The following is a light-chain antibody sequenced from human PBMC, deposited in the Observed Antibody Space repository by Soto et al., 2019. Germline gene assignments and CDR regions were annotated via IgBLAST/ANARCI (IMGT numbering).Light chain of an antibody. CDR3: AAWDDSLMGV. CDR2: SNA. Sequence: QSVLTQPPSASGTPGQRVTISCSGTSYNIGSNTVNWYQQLPGAAPKVVIYSNALRPSGVPDRFSGSKSGTSASLAISGLQPDDEADYFCAAWDDSLMGVFGPGTKLTVL. CDR1: SYNIGSNT. V-gene: IGLV1-44*01. J-gene: IGLJ1*01.